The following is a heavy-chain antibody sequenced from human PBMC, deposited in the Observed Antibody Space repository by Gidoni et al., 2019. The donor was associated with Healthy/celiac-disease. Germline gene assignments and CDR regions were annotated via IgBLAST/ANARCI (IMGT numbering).Heavy chain of an antibody. CDR3: AKDSGADAFDY. V-gene: IGHV3-30*18. J-gene: IGHJ4*02. Sequence: QVQLVESGGGVVQPGRSLRLSCAASGFTFSSYGMHWVRQAPGKGLEWVAVISYDGSNKYYADSVKGRFTISRDNSKNTLYLQMNSLRAEDTAVYYCAKDSGADAFDYWGQGTLVTVSS. D-gene: IGHD4-17*01. CDR2: ISYDGSNK. CDR1: GFTFSSYG.